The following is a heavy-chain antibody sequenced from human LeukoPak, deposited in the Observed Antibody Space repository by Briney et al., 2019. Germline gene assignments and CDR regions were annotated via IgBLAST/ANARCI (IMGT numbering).Heavy chain of an antibody. CDR2: ISYDGSNK. Sequence: PGRSLRLSCAASGFTFSSYGMHWVRQAPGKGLEWVAVISYDGSNKYYADSVKGRFTISSDNYKNTLYLQMNNLRAEGTAVYYCAKLAVAGILEYWGEGTLVTVSS. J-gene: IGHJ4*02. CDR3: AKLAVAGILEY. D-gene: IGHD6-19*01. V-gene: IGHV3-30*18. CDR1: GFTFSSYG.